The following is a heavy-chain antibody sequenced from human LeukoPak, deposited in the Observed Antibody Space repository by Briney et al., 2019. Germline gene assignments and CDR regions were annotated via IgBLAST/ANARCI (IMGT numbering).Heavy chain of an antibody. J-gene: IGHJ4*02. V-gene: IGHV4-34*01. Sequence: SETLSLTCAVYGGSFSGYYWSWIRQPPGKGLEWIGEINHSGSTNYNPSLKSRVTISVDMSKNHFSLKLSSVTAADTAVYYCARGQFLYSTGWPSTIRFDYWGQGALVTVSS. D-gene: IGHD6-19*01. CDR2: INHSGST. CDR3: ARGQFLYSTGWPSTIRFDY. CDR1: GGSFSGYY.